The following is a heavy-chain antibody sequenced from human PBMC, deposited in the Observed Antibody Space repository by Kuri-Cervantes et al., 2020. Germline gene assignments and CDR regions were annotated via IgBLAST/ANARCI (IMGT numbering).Heavy chain of an antibody. J-gene: IGHJ5*02. CDR1: GGSISSGGYS. D-gene: IGHD2/OR15-2a*01. CDR2: IYHSGST. Sequence: SETLSLTCTVSGGSISSGGYSWSWIRQPPGKGLEWIGYIYHSGSTYYNPSLKSRVTISVDRSKNQFSLKLSSVTAADTAVYYCARVVLLGNWFDPWGQGTLVTVSS. CDR3: ARVVLLGNWFDP. V-gene: IGHV4-30-2*01.